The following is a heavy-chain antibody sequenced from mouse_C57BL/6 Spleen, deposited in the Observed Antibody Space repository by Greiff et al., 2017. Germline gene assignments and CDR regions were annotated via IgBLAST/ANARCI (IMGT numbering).Heavy chain of an antibody. D-gene: IGHD2-2*01. Sequence: QVQLQQPGAELVKPGASVKLSCKASGYTFTSYWMHWVKQRPGRGLEWIGRIDPNSGGTKYNEKFKSKATLTVDKPSSTAYMQLSSLTSEDSAVYYCARYAGAGYDDRYAMDYWGQGTSVTVSS. J-gene: IGHJ4*01. CDR2: IDPNSGGT. V-gene: IGHV1-72*01. CDR1: GYTFTSYW. CDR3: ARYAGAGYDDRYAMDY.